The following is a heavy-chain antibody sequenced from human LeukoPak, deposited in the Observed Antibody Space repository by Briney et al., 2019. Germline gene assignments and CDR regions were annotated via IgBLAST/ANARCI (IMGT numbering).Heavy chain of an antibody. CDR1: GYTFTSYV. V-gene: IGHV1-18*01. J-gene: IGHJ6*02. Sequence: ASVKVSCKASGYTFTSYVISWVRQAPGQGLEWMGWISAYNGNTNYAQKLQGRVTMTTDTSTSTAYMELRSLRSDDTAVYYCARITIFGPYYGMDVWGQGTTVTVSS. D-gene: IGHD3-3*01. CDR3: ARITIFGPYYGMDV. CDR2: ISAYNGNT.